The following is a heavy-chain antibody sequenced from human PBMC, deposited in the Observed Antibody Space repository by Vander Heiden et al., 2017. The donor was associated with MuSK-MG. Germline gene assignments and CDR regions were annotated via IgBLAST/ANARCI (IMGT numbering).Heavy chain of an antibody. Sequence: QVQLVQSGAEVNKPGASVKVSCKAFGYTFTGYSVHWVRQAPGQGLEWMGWINPNSGGANYAQKFQGRVTMTRDTSISTAYMELSRLRSDDTAVYYCATVDSDAFDIWGQGTMVTVSS. CDR3: ATVDSDAFDI. CDR1: GYTFTGYS. J-gene: IGHJ3*02. V-gene: IGHV1-2*02. CDR2: INPNSGGA.